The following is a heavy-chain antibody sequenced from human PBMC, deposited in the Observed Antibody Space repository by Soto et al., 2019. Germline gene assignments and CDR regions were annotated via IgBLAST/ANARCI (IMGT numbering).Heavy chain of an antibody. CDR1: GYTLTELS. CDR2: FDPEDGET. Sequence: QVQLVQSGAEVKKPGASVKVSCKVSGYTLTELSMHWVRQAPGKGLEWMGGFDPEDGETIYAQKFQGRVTMTEDTSTDTDYMELSSLGSEDTAVYYCATDMRNGACSDWCGMDVWGQGTTVTVSS. V-gene: IGHV1-24*01. J-gene: IGHJ6*02. CDR3: ATDMRNGACSDWCGMDV. D-gene: IGHD2-8*02.